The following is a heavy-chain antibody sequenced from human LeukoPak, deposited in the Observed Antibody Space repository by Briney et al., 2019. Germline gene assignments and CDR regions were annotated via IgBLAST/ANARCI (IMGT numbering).Heavy chain of an antibody. CDR2: IYHSGST. Sequence: PSETLSLTCAVSGGSISSSNWWSWVRQPPGKGLEWIGEIYHSGSTNCNPSLKSRVTISVDTSKNQFSLKLSSVTAADTAVYYCARVNMVRGVISDFDYWGQGTLVTVSS. J-gene: IGHJ4*02. D-gene: IGHD3-10*01. CDR3: ARVNMVRGVISDFDY. CDR1: GGSISSSNW. V-gene: IGHV4-4*02.